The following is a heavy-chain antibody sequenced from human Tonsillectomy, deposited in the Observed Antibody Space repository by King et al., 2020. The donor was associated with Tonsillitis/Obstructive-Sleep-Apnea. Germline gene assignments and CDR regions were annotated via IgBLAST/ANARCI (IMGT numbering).Heavy chain of an antibody. CDR1: GGSISSSNW. Sequence: VQLQESGPGLVKPSGTLSLTCAVSGGSISSSNWWNWVRQPPGKGLEWSGEIYRNTYTNYNPSLKSRVTISVDKSKNQFSLKVNSVTAADTAVYYCARGSGYDALDYWGQGTLVTVSS. CDR3: ARGSGYDALDY. V-gene: IGHV4-4*02. CDR2: IYRNTYT. D-gene: IGHD5-12*01. J-gene: IGHJ4*02.